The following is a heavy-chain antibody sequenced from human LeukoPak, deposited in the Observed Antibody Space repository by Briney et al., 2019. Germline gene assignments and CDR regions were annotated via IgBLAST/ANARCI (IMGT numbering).Heavy chain of an antibody. CDR2: IIPIFGIA. CDR3: ARDMTVTTSPDYYYGMDV. D-gene: IGHD4-17*01. J-gene: IGHJ6*02. CDR1: GGTFSSYA. V-gene: IGHV1-69*04. Sequence: ASVKVSCKASGGTFSSYAISWVRQAPGQGLEWMGRIIPIFGIANYAQKFQGRVTITADKSTSTAYMELSSLRSEDTAVYYCARDMTVTTSPDYYYGMDVWGQGTTVTVSS.